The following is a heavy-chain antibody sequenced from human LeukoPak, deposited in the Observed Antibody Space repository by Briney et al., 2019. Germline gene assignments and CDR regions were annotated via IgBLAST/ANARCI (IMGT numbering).Heavy chain of an antibody. CDR3: ARVGVLDCSSTSCYHYYYYMDV. CDR2: MNPNSGNT. V-gene: IGHV1-8*03. J-gene: IGHJ6*03. CDR1: GYTFTSYD. D-gene: IGHD2-2*01. Sequence: ASVKVSCKASGYTFTSYDINWVRQAAGEGREWMGWMNPNSGNTVYAQKFQGRVTITRNTSISTAYMELSSLRSEDTAVYYCARVGVLDCSSTSCYHYYYYMDVWGKGTTVTVSS.